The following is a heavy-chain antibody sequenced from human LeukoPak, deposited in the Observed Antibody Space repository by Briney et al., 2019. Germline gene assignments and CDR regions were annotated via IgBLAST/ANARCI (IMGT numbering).Heavy chain of an antibody. V-gene: IGHV4-4*02. CDR2: ISNSGRT. Sequence: MTSETLSLTCTVSGGSISSSHWWSWVRQPPGKGLEWIGEISNSGRTNFNPSLKSRVTISVDKSKNQFSLKLTSVTAADTALYYCTRVEGFRYFDYWGQGTLVTVSS. CDR3: TRVEGFRYFDY. J-gene: IGHJ4*02. CDR1: GGSISSSHW. D-gene: IGHD3-3*01.